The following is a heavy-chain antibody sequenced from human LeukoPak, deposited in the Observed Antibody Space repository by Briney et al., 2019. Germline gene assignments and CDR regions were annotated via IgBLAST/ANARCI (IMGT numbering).Heavy chain of an antibody. Sequence: PSETLSLTCAVSGDSVSGDGFYWSWIRQPPGRGPEWIGYVSYSGSTNYSPSLKSRVTISIDTSKNQFSLRLTSVTAADTAVHYCTRDRMYASSRYFYYLMDVWGQGTTVTVSS. CDR3: TRDRMYASSRYFYYLMDV. J-gene: IGHJ6*02. CDR1: GDSVSGDGFY. D-gene: IGHD2-8*01. CDR2: VSYSGST. V-gene: IGHV4-61*08.